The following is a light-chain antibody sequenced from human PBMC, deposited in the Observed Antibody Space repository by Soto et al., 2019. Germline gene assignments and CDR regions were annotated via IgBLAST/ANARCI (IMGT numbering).Light chain of an antibody. V-gene: IGKV3-15*01. Sequence: EIVMTQSPATLSVSPGERATLSCRASQSVSTDLAWYQQKPGQAPRRLIYGASTRATGIPARFSGSRSGTEFTLTITSLQSEDLAVYYCHQYNDWPRFTFGPGTKVDIK. J-gene: IGKJ3*01. CDR2: GAS. CDR3: HQYNDWPRFT. CDR1: QSVSTD.